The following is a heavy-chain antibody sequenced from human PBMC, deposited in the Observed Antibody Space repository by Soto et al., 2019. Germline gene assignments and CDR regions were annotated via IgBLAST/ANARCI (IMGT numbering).Heavy chain of an antibody. CDR1: GFTFSSYG. J-gene: IGHJ4*02. V-gene: IGHV3-30*18. Sequence: QVQLVESGGGVVQPGRSLRLSCAASGFTFSSYGMHWVRQAPGKGLEWVAVISYDGSNKYYADSVKGRFTISRDNSKNTLYLQMNGLRAEDTAVYYCAKERRGAVAGQFDYWGQGTLVTVSS. D-gene: IGHD6-19*01. CDR2: ISYDGSNK. CDR3: AKERRGAVAGQFDY.